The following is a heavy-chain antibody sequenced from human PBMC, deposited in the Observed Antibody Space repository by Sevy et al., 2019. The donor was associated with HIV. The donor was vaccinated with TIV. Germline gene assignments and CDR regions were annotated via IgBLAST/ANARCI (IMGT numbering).Heavy chain of an antibody. CDR1: GFTFSSYS. V-gene: IGHV3-21*01. J-gene: IGHJ4*02. D-gene: IGHD6-13*01. Sequence: GGSLRLSCAASGFTFSSYSMNWVRQAPGKGLEWVSSISSSSYIYYADSVKGRFTISRDNAKNSLYLQMNSLRAEDTAVYYCARDPSGYSSSWYSYGWGQGTLVTVSS. CDR2: ISSSSYI. CDR3: ARDPSGYSSSWYSYG.